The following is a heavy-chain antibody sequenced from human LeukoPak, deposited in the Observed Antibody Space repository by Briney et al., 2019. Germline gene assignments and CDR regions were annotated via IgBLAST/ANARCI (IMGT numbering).Heavy chain of an antibody. Sequence: ASVKVSCKASGYNFDIFGMTWVRQAPGQGFEWIGWISALNGKSDYAQNFRGRVTMTMDTSTNTVYLELRSLRSDDAAVYYCARASAYKPPLDGEDDSFDYWGQGTLVTVSS. CDR3: ARASAYKPPLDGEDDSFDY. CDR2: ISALNGKS. J-gene: IGHJ4*02. D-gene: IGHD3-3*01. CDR1: GYNFDIFG. V-gene: IGHV1-18*01.